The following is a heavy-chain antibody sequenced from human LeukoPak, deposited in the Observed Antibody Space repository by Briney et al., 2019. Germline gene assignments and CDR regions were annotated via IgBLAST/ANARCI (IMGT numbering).Heavy chain of an antibody. J-gene: IGHJ5*02. D-gene: IGHD5-24*01. Sequence: ASVKVSCKASGYTFTTHGINWVRQATGQGLEWMGWMNPNSGNTGYAQKFQGRVTITRNTSISTAYMELSSLRSEDTAVYYCARRRSNWFDPWGQGTLVTVSS. CDR3: ARRRSNWFDP. CDR1: GYTFTTHG. V-gene: IGHV1-8*03. CDR2: MNPNSGNT.